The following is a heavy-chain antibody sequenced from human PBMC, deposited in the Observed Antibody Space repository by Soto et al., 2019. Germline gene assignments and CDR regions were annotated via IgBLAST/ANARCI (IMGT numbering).Heavy chain of an antibody. CDR1: GYTFTSYY. J-gene: IGHJ6*02. D-gene: IGHD3-22*01. CDR2: INPSGGST. V-gene: IGHV1-46*01. Sequence: ASVKVSCKASGYTFTSYYMHWVRQAPGQGLEWMGIINPSGGSTSYAQKFQGRVTMTRDTSTSTVYMELSSLRSEDTAVYYCARETYYYDSSGYPPAYYYYGMDVWGQRTTVTVSS. CDR3: ARETYYYDSSGYPPAYYYYGMDV.